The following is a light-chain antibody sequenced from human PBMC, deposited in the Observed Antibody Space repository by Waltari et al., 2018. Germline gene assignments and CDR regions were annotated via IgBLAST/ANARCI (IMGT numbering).Light chain of an antibody. Sequence: EIVLTQSPCTLSLSPGERATLSCRASQSVSRNYLNWYQKKPGQPPRLLILGSSSRATGIPDRFSGSGSGTDFTLTISSLEPADLAVYYCQQYDGCVLTFGGGTKV. CDR3: QQYDGCVLT. V-gene: IGKV3-20*01. CDR1: QSVSRNY. CDR2: GSS. J-gene: IGKJ4*01.